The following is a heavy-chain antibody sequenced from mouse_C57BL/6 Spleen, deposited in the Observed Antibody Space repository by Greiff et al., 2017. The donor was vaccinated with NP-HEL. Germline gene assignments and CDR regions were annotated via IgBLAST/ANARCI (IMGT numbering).Heavy chain of an antibody. CDR2: IYPGSGST. V-gene: IGHV1-55*01. Sequence: QVQLQQPGAELVKPGASVKMSCKASGYTFTSYWITWVKQRPGQGLEWIGDIYPGSGSTNYNEKFKSKATLTVDTSSSTAYMQLSSLTSEDSAVYYCAAYYSNYEGFAYWGQGTLVTVSA. CDR3: AAYYSNYEGFAY. J-gene: IGHJ3*01. CDR1: GYTFTSYW. D-gene: IGHD2-5*01.